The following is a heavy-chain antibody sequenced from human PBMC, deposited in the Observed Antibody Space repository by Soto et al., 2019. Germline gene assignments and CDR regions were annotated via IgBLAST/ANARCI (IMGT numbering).Heavy chain of an antibody. J-gene: IGHJ4*02. CDR3: ARLRAVAGSGSY. V-gene: IGHV4-34*01. CDR1: GGSFSGYY. CDR2: INHSGSA. Sequence: QVQLQQWGAGLLKPSETLSLTCAVYGGSFSGYYWSWIRQPPGKGLEWIGEINHSGSANYNPSLKSRVTISVDTSKNQFSLKLSSVTAADTAVYYCARLRAVAGSGSYWGQGTLVTVSS. D-gene: IGHD6-19*01.